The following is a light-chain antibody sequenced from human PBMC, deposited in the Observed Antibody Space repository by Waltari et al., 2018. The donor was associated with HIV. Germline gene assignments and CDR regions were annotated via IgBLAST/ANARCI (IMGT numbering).Light chain of an antibody. CDR2: DAS. Sequence: EIVLTQSPATLSLSPGERATLSCRASQSVSSYLAWYQQKPGQAPRLLIYDASNRATGIPARFSGSGSGTDFTLTISSLEPEDFAVYYCQQRSNWPLRSIFGGGTKVEIK. V-gene: IGKV3-11*01. J-gene: IGKJ4*01. CDR1: QSVSSY. CDR3: QQRSNWPLRSI.